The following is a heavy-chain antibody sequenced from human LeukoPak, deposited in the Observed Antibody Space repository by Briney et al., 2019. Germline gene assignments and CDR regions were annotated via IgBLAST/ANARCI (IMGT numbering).Heavy chain of an antibody. Sequence: ASVKVSCKASGYTLTGYYMHWVRQAPGQGLEWMGWINPNSGGTNYAQKFQGRVTMTRDTSISTAYMELSRLRSDDTAVYYCARQWGLPPPPDAFDIWGQGTMVTVSS. CDR2: INPNSGGT. V-gene: IGHV1-2*02. CDR3: ARQWGLPPPPDAFDI. D-gene: IGHD1-26*01. J-gene: IGHJ3*02. CDR1: GYTLTGYY.